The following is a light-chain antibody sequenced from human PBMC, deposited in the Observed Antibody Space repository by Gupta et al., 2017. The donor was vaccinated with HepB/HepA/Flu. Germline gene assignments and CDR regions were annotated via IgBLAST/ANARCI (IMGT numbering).Light chain of an antibody. V-gene: IGKV1-39*01. CDR3: QQSDSTPPFT. CDR2: AAY. CDR1: QSISSY. J-gene: IGKJ3*01. Sequence: DIQMTQSPSSLSASVGDRVTITCRASQSISSYLNWYQQKPGKAPKLLIYAAYNLQSGVPSRFSGSGSGTDFTLTISSRQQEDFATYYCQQSDSTPPFTFGHGTXVDVK.